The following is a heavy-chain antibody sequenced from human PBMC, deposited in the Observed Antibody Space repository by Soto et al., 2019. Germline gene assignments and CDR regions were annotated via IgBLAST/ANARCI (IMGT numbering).Heavy chain of an antibody. CDR2: IWYDGSNK. Sequence: GGSLRLSCAASGFTFSSYGMHWVRQAPGKGLEWVAVIWYDGSNKYYADSVKGRFTISRDNSKNTLYLQMNSLRAEDTAVYYCARDHCSSTSCNTTYYYYYYGMDVWGQGTTVTVS. CDR1: GFTFSSYG. CDR3: ARDHCSSTSCNTTYYYYYYGMDV. J-gene: IGHJ6*02. D-gene: IGHD2-2*02. V-gene: IGHV3-33*01.